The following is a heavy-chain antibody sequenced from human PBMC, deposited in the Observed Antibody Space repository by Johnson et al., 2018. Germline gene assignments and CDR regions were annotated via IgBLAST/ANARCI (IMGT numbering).Heavy chain of an antibody. Sequence: QVQLGQAGGGVVQPGRSLRLSCAASGFTFSSYGMHWVRQAPGKGLELVAVIWYDGSNKYYADSVKGRFTIPRDNSKNTLYLQMNSLRAEDTAVYYCARARSWGIQLYYYYYGMDVWGQGTTVTVSS. CDR3: ARARSWGIQLYYYYYGMDV. CDR2: IWYDGSNK. V-gene: IGHV3-33*01. D-gene: IGHD5-18*01. CDR1: GFTFSSYG. J-gene: IGHJ6*02.